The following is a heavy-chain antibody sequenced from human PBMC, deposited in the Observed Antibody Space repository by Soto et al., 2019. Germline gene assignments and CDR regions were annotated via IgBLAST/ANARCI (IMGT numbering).Heavy chain of an antibody. D-gene: IGHD2-15*01. Sequence: PSETLSLTCAVYGGSFSGYYWSWIRQPPGKGLEWIGEINHSGSTNYNPSLKSRVTISVDTSKNQFSLKLSSVTAADTAVYCCARGFRSGISWGQGTLVTVSS. CDR1: GGSFSGYY. V-gene: IGHV4-34*01. CDR3: ARGFRSGIS. CDR2: INHSGST. J-gene: IGHJ4*02.